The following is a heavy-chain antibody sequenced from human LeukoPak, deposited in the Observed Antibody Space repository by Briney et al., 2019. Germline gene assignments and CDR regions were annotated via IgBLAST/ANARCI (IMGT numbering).Heavy chain of an antibody. V-gene: IGHV3-7*01. Sequence: QPGGSLRLSCAASGFTFSSYWMSWVRQAPGKGLEWVANIKQDESEKYYVDSVKGRFTISRDNAKNSLYLQMNSLRAEDTAVYYCAREPVVTIFGVVISSHFDYWGQGTLVTVSS. CDR3: AREPVVTIFGVVISSHFDY. D-gene: IGHD3-3*01. CDR1: GFTFSSYW. CDR2: IKQDESEK. J-gene: IGHJ4*02.